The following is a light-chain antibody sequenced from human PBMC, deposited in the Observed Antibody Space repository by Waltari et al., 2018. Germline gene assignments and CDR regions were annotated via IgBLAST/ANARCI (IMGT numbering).Light chain of an antibody. J-gene: IGKJ3*01. CDR3: QQGSILPLT. CDR1: ESVSNY. CDR2: DTS. Sequence: EVVLTQSPVTLSLAAGERATLSCRASESVSNYLAWYQQKPGQSPRLLIFDTSKRATGIPARFSGSGYGTDFTLTINNLEAEDFALYYCQQGSILPLTFGPGTKVDIK. V-gene: IGKV3-11*01.